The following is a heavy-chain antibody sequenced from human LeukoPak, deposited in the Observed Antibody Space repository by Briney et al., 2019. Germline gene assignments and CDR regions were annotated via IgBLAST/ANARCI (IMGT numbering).Heavy chain of an antibody. CDR1: GITFSSYS. J-gene: IGHJ4*02. CDR2: ISSFSGTI. Sequence: GGSLRLSCVASGITFSSYSMNWVRQAPGKGLEWVSYISSFSGTINYADSVKGRFTISRDNAKNSLYLQMNSLRAEDTAVYFCASDGSGYSAFNYWGQGTLVTVSS. V-gene: IGHV3-48*04. CDR3: ASDGSGYSAFNY. D-gene: IGHD3-22*01.